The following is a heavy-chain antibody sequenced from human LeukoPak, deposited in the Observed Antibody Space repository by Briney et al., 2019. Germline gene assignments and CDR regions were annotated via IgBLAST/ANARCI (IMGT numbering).Heavy chain of an antibody. CDR3: ARAITGTTLGNAFDI. J-gene: IGHJ3*02. CDR1: GFTVSSNY. D-gene: IGHD1-20*01. Sequence: GGSLRLSCAASGFTVSSNYMSWVRQAPGKGLEWVSVIYSGGSTYYADSVKGRFTISRDNSKNTLYLQMNSLRAEDTVVYYCARAITGTTLGNAFDIWGQGTMVTVSS. V-gene: IGHV3-53*01. CDR2: IYSGGST.